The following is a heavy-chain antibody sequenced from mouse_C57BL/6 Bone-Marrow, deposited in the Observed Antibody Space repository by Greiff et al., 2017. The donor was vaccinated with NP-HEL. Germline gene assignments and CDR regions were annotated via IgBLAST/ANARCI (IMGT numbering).Heavy chain of an antibody. Sequence: EVKVVESEGGLVQPGSSMKLSCTASGFTFSDYYMAWVRQVPEKGLEWVANINYDGSSTYYLDSLKSRFIISRDNAKNILYLQMSSLKSEDTATYYCARPAPGDYAMDYWGQGTSVTVSS. V-gene: IGHV5-16*01. CDR2: INYDGSST. CDR1: GFTFSDYY. J-gene: IGHJ4*01. CDR3: ARPAPGDYAMDY.